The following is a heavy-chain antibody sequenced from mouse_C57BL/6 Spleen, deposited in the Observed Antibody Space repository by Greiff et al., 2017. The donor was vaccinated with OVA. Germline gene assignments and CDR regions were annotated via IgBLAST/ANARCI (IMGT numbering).Heavy chain of an antibody. CDR1: GFSFTSYG. Sequence: QVQLQQSGPGLVAPSPRLSIPCTVSGFSFTSYGVHWVRQPPGQGLAWLVVIWRDGSTTYHSALTSSLSISKDNAKSQVCVKMNSLQTDDTAMYYCARHDGYSYARDYWGQGTSVTGSS. D-gene: IGHD2-3*01. J-gene: IGHJ4*01. CDR2: IWRDGST. CDR3: ARHDGYSYARDY. V-gene: IGHV2-6-1*01.